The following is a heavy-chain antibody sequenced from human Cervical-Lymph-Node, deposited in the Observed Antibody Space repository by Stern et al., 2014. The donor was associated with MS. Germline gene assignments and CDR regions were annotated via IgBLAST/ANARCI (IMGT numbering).Heavy chain of an antibody. D-gene: IGHD5-24*01. Sequence: QVQLQESGPGLVKPSETLSLTCSVSGGSISSSSYFWGWIRQPPGKGLEWIGTLHYSGGTFYNSSLKMRVPIPVDTSKNHFSLTLSSVTAADTAVYYCVRQKERFFDYWGQGTLVTVSS. CDR2: LHYSGGT. CDR3: VRQKERFFDY. CDR1: GGSISSSSYF. V-gene: IGHV4-39*01. J-gene: IGHJ4*02.